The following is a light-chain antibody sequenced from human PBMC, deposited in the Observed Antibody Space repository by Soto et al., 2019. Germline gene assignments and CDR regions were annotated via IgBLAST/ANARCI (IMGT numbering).Light chain of an antibody. CDR3: CSFAGTNNYV. J-gene: IGLJ1*01. CDR1: SSDVGGYDH. CDR2: EVY. Sequence: ALTQPLSASGSLGQSVTISCTGTSSDVGGYDHVSWYQHHPGKAPKLMIFEVYKRPSGVPDRFSGSKTGNTASLTVSGLQAEDEAEYYCCSFAGTNNYVFGPGPKVTVL. V-gene: IGLV2-8*01.